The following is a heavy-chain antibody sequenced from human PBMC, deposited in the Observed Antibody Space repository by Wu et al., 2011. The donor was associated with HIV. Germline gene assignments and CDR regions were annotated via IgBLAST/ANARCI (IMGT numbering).Heavy chain of an antibody. J-gene: IGHJ5*02. CDR2: INPNNGGT. CDR3: ATYIAPPPLQQPNRGSDP. D-gene: IGHD4-11*01. Sequence: QVQLVQSGAEVKKPGASVKVSCKASGYTFTGYYMYWVRQAPGQGLEWMGWINPNNGGTNYAQKFQGRVTMTRDTSISTAYMELSSLRSEDTALYYCATYIAPPPLQQPNRGSDPSGPGNPGHRLL. V-gene: IGHV1-2*02. CDR1: GYTFTGYY.